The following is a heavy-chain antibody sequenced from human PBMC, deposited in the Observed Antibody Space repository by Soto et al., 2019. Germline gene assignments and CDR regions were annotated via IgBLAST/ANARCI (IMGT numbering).Heavy chain of an antibody. CDR1: GYTFTSYA. D-gene: IGHD2-15*01. CDR3: ARDRVRGYIVVLDY. CDR2: INAVNGNT. J-gene: IGHJ4*02. V-gene: IGHV1-3*01. Sequence: GASVKVSCKASGYTFTSYAMHWVRQAPGQRLEWMGWINAVNGNTNYAQKFQGRVTITRDASASTAYMELSSLRSEDTAVYYCARDRVRGYIVVLDYWGQGTLVTVSS.